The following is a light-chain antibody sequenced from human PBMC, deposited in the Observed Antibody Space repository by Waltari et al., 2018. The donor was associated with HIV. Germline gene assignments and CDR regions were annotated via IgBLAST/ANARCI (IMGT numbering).Light chain of an antibody. CDR1: RRDSGGYNF. V-gene: IGLV2-14*03. CDR2: YVS. J-gene: IGLJ1*01. CDR3: SSYTSSSTLFV. Sequence: QSALTQPASVSGSPGQSITIPCTGTRRDSGGYNFVSWYQQHPGNAPKLLIYYVSNPPSGGSNRFSGSKSGNTASLTISGLQAEDEADYYCSSYTSSSTLFVFGTGTKVTVL.